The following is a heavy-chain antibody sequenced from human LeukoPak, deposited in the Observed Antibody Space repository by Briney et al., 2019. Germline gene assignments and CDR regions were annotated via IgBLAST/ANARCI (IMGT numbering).Heavy chain of an antibody. CDR2: ISSSSNYI. J-gene: IGHJ4*02. CDR3: ARFGSGHYNFDY. Sequence: PGGSLRLSCAASGFTFSTYSMNWVRQAPGKGLEWVSSISSSSNYIYYADSVKGRFTISRDNAKNSLYLQMNSLRAEDTAVYYCARFGSGHYNFDYWGQGTPVTVSS. D-gene: IGHD3-3*01. CDR1: GFTFSTYS. V-gene: IGHV3-21*06.